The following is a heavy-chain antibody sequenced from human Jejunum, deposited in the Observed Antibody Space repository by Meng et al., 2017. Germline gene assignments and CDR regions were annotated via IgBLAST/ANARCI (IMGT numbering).Heavy chain of an antibody. CDR1: GYTFTTYD. CDR3: ARGGGGLAY. Sequence: LVQSGAEMKTPGASMKVSCKASGYTFTTYDINGVRQATGQGLEWMGWVSPSSGNTRYAQKFQGRVTMTRDTSISTVYMELYRLTSDDSAVYYCARGGGGLAYWGQGPLVTVSS. J-gene: IGHJ4*02. CDR2: VSPSSGNT. D-gene: IGHD3-16*01. V-gene: IGHV1-8*01.